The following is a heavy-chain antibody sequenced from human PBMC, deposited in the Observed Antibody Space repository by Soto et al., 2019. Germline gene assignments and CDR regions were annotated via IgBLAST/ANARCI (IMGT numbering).Heavy chain of an antibody. CDR3: AREGRPHRDHNTPEYFQQ. J-gene: IGHJ1*01. CDR2: VYYTGGT. CDR1: DGSISSRSNY. V-gene: IGHV4-39*02. Sequence: QLQLQESGPGLVKPSETLSLTCTVSDGSISSRSNYWGWIRQPPGKDLEWIGSVYYTGGTYYNPSLESRVVISIDMSKNQCALELSFVTAADPAVYYCAREGRPHRDHNTPEYFQQWGQGTLVTVSS. D-gene: IGHD6-6*01.